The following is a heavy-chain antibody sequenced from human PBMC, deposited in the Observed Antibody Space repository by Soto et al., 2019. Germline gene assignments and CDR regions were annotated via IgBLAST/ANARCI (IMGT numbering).Heavy chain of an antibody. CDR2: INGRGNYI. D-gene: IGHD1-26*01. CDR3: VREDGKVGTNSAFDY. J-gene: IGHJ4*02. CDR1: GFTFSTYT. Sequence: EVQVVESGGDLVKPGGSLRLSCASSGFTFSTYTMNRVRQAPGKGLEWVSSINGRGNYIYYAESVKGRFTISRDNAKNSLYLQMDRLRAEDTALYYCVREDGKVGTNSAFDYWGLGALVTVSS. V-gene: IGHV3-21*01.